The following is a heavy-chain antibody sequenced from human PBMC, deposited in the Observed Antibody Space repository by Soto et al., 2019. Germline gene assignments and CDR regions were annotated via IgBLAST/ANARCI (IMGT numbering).Heavy chain of an antibody. D-gene: IGHD3-22*01. Sequence: PGGSLRLSCAASGFTFSSYAMHWVRQAPGKGLEWVAVISYDGSNKYYADSVKGRFTISRDNSKNTLYLQMNSLRAEDTAVYYCARAPRGYYYREYFQHWGQGTLVTVSS. CDR3: ARAPRGYYYREYFQH. CDR2: ISYDGSNK. J-gene: IGHJ1*01. CDR1: GFTFSSYA. V-gene: IGHV3-30-3*01.